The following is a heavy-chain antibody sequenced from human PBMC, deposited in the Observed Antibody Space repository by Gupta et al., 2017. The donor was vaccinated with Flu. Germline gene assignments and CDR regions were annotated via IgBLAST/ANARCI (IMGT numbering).Heavy chain of an antibody. CDR1: GSLFTDYY. J-gene: IGHJ3*02. CDR2: IKPKTGDT. V-gene: IGHV1-2*02. CDR3: ARSRFFGDPMDI. D-gene: IGHD3-3*01. Sequence: KASGSLFTDYYIHWVRQAPGRGLEWMGWIKPKTGDTKFAQKFQGRVIIARDTSITTTHMELSSLTSGDTAVDYCARSRFFGDPMDIWGQGTMVTVSS.